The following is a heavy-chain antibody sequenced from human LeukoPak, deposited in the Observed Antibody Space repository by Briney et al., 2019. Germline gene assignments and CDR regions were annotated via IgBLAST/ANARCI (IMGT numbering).Heavy chain of an antibody. Sequence: PSETLSLTCTVSGGSVSSCNYYWRWIRQPPGKGLDWIGYIYYSGSTNYNPSLKSRVTISVDTSKNQFSLRLSSVTAADTAVYYCARDRSGYFNYWGQGTLATVSS. D-gene: IGHD3-22*01. CDR1: GGSVSSCNYY. J-gene: IGHJ4*02. V-gene: IGHV4-61*01. CDR2: IYYSGST. CDR3: ARDRSGYFNY.